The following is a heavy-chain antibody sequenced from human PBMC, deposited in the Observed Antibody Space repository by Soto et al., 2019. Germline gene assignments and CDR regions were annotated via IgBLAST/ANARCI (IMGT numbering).Heavy chain of an antibody. CDR2: ISSSSSYI. J-gene: IGHJ4*02. V-gene: IGHV3-21*01. CDR3: ARAIGGYSGYANDY. Sequence: EVQLVESGGGLVKPGGSLRLSCAASGFAFSSYSMNWVRQAPGKGLEWVSSISSSSSYIYYADSVKGRFTISRDNAKNLLYLQMNSLRAEDTAVYYCARAIGGYSGYANDYWGQGTLITVSS. D-gene: IGHD5-12*01. CDR1: GFAFSSYS.